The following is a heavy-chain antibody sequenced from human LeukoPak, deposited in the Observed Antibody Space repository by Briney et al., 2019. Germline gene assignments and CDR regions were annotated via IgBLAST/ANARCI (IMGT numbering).Heavy chain of an antibody. CDR1: GFTFSSYS. D-gene: IGHD3-10*01. Sequence: GGSLRLSCAASGFTFSSYSMNWVRQAPGKGLEWVSSISSSSSYIYSADSVKGRFTISRDNAKNSLYLQMNSLRAEDTAVYYCARFNGSGSSFDYWGQGTLVTVSS. CDR3: ARFNGSGSSFDY. J-gene: IGHJ4*02. CDR2: ISSSSSYI. V-gene: IGHV3-21*01.